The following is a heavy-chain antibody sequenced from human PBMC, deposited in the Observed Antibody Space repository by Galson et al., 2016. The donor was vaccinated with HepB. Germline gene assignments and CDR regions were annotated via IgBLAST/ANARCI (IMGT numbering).Heavy chain of an antibody. J-gene: IGHJ4*02. CDR1: GYSLTELS. CDR2: FDPEDGER. CDR3: AAVVRVFGLRRGFDY. D-gene: IGHD3/OR15-3a*01. V-gene: IGHV1-24*01. Sequence: SVKVSCKVSGYSLTELSMHWVRQAPGKGLEWMEGFDPEDGERIYAQKFQGRVTMTEDTSAATAYMELSSLRSEDTAVYYCAAVVRVFGLRRGFDYWGQGTLVSVSS.